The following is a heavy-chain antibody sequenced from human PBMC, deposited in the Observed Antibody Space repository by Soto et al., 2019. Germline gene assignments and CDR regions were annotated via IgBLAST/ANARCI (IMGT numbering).Heavy chain of an antibody. Sequence: PGGSLRLSCAASGFSFSNFAMSWVRQAPGTGLEWVSSISGSGDKTYYLDSVKGRFTISRGNSKNTLYLHMNSLGAEDTAVYFCAKDYASTWYWYFDPWGQGTLVTVSS. V-gene: IGHV3-23*01. CDR3: AKDYASTWYWYFDP. CDR1: GFSFSNFA. CDR2: ISGSGDKT. J-gene: IGHJ5*02. D-gene: IGHD6-13*01.